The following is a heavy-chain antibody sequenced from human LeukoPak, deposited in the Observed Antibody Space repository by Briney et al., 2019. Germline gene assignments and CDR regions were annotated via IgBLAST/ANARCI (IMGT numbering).Heavy chain of an antibody. CDR1: GGSISSYY. J-gene: IGHJ3*02. D-gene: IGHD3-3*02. CDR2: IYTSGST. Sequence: SETLSLTCTVSGGSISSYYWSWIRQPAGKGLEWIGRIYTSGSTNYNPSLKSRVTMSVDTSKNQFSLKLSSVTAADTAVYYCARERSFRSTNAFDIWGQGTMVTVSS. CDR3: ARERSFRSTNAFDI. V-gene: IGHV4-4*07.